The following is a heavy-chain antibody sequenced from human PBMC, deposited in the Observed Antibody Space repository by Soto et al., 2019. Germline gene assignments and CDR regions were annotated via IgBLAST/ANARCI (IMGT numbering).Heavy chain of an antibody. J-gene: IGHJ3*02. V-gene: IGHV3-9*01. CDR3: AKDTLPGQDAFDI. Sequence: GGSLRLSCAASGFTFDDYAMHWVRQAPGKGLEWVSGISWNSGSIGYADSVKGRFTISRDNAKNSLYLQMNSLRAEDTALYYCAKDTLPGQDAFDIWGQGTMGTVSS. CDR2: ISWNSGSI. CDR1: GFTFDDYA.